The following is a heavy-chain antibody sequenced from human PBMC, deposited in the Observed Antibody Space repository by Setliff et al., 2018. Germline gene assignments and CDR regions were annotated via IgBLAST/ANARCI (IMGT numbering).Heavy chain of an antibody. D-gene: IGHD3-22*01. J-gene: IGHJ3*02. CDR1: GYIFTSYG. Sequence: ASVKVSCKASGYIFTSYGFSWVRQAPGQGLEWMGWISTYNGKTNYAQKFQGRVTMTTETSTSTAYMELRSLRSDDTAVYYCARALDYQYYYDSSGRDAFDIWGQGTMVTVSS. CDR3: ARALDYQYYYDSSGRDAFDI. CDR2: ISTYNGKT. V-gene: IGHV1-18*01.